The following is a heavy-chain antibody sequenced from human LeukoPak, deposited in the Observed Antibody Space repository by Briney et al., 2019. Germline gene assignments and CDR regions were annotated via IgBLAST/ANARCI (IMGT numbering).Heavy chain of an antibody. D-gene: IGHD6-13*01. CDR1: GDSISSGTYY. CDR3: ARGFFCGSSCFDP. V-gene: IGHV4-39*07. CDR2: INHSGST. J-gene: IGHJ5*02. Sequence: SQTLSLTCTVSGDSISSGTYYWSWIRQPPGKGLEWIGEINHSGSTNYNPSLKSRVTISVDTSKNQFSLKLSSVTAADTAVYYCARGFFCGSSCFDPWGQGTLVTVSS.